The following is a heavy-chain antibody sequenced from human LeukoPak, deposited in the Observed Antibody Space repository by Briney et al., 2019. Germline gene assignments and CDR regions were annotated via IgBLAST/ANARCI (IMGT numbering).Heavy chain of an antibody. J-gene: IGHJ3*01. CDR2: VNPKTGGT. V-gene: IGHV1-2*02. CDR1: GYSFTGYH. Sequence: GASVKVSCKAFGYSFTGYHLHWVRQAPRQGLEWMGWVNPKTGGTNYARKFQGRVTMTRDTSINTVNMELSRLTSDDTAVYYCAREFSSKLEWLAYVTGDDAFDVWGQGTVLTVS. D-gene: IGHD3-3*01. CDR3: AREFSSKLEWLAYVTGDDAFDV.